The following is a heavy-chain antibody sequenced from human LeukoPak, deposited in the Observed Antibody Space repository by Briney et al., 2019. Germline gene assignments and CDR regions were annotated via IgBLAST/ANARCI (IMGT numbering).Heavy chain of an antibody. V-gene: IGHV3-30*04. J-gene: IGHJ4*02. Sequence: GGSLRLSCAASGFTFSSYAMHWVRQAPGKGLEWVVVISYDGSNKYYADSVKGRFTISRDNSKNTLYLQMNSLRAEDTAVYYCAKGTAAAGFLFDYWGQGTLVTVSS. D-gene: IGHD6-13*01. CDR1: GFTFSSYA. CDR2: ISYDGSNK. CDR3: AKGTAAAGFLFDY.